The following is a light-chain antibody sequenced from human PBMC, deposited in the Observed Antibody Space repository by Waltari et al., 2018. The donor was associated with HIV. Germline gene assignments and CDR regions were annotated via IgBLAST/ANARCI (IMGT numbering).Light chain of an antibody. CDR2: SAS. CDR3: QQSNTSPWT. CDR1: QTIGTS. J-gene: IGKJ1*01. V-gene: IGKV1-39*01. Sequence: EIRMTQSPSSLSAVIGGRVAITCRESQTIGTSLNWYQHKPGKAPKLLISSASTLQDGVPSRFSASGSGTDFTLTISDLQPGDFASYFCQQSNTSPWTFGQGTKVEI.